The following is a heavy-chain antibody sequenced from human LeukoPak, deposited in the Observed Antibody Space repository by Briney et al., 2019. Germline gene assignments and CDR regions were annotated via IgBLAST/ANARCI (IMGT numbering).Heavy chain of an antibody. CDR2: ISAYNGNT. CDR1: GGTFSSYA. CDR3: ARAAVVVPAAILGGTDYYYYGMDV. Sequence: ASVKVSCKASGGTFSSYAISWVRQAPGQGLEWMGWISAYNGNTNYAQKLQGRVTMTTDTSTSTAYMELRSLRSDDTAVYYCARAAVVVPAAILGGTDYYYYGMDVWGQGTTVTVSS. J-gene: IGHJ6*02. D-gene: IGHD2-2*02. V-gene: IGHV1-18*01.